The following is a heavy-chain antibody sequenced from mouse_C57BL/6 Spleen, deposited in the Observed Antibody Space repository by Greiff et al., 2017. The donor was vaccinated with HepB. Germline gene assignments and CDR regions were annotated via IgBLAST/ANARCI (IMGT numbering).Heavy chain of an antibody. Sequence: QVHVKQPGAELVKPGASVKMSCKASGYTFTSYWITWVKQRPGQGLEWIGDIYPGSGSTNYNEKFKSKATLTVDTSSSTAYMQLSSLTSEDSAVYYCARPFYDGYYERVDYWGQGTTLTVSS. CDR1: GYTFTSYW. D-gene: IGHD2-3*01. J-gene: IGHJ2*01. CDR3: ARPFYDGYYERVDY. V-gene: IGHV1-55*01. CDR2: IYPGSGST.